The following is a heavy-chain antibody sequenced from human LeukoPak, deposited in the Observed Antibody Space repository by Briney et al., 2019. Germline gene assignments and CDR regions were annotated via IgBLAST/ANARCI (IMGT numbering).Heavy chain of an antibody. CDR3: ARVVDFGNTDAFDI. J-gene: IGHJ3*02. CDR2: IYTSGST. CDR1: GGSISSYY. Sequence: SETLSLTCTVSGGSISSYYWSRIRQPAGKGLEWIGRIYTSGSTNYNPSLKSRVTMSVDTSKNQFSLKLSSVTAADTAVYYCARVVDFGNTDAFDIWGQGTMVTVSS. D-gene: IGHD3-3*01. V-gene: IGHV4-4*07.